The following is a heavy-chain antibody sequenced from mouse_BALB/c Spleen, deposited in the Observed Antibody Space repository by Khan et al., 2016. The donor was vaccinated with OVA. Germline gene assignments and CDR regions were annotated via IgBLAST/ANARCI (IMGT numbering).Heavy chain of an antibody. CDR2: IWTGGIT. CDR3: ARSYDYDVGGFAY. Sequence: QVQLKESGPGLVAPSQSLSITCTVSGYSLSNYGVHWVRQPPGKGLEWMGVIWTGGITNSNSALMSRLSISKDNYKSQVFLKMNRMQTDDTAIDYCARSYDYDVGGFAYWGQGTLVTVSA. J-gene: IGHJ3*01. CDR1: GYSLSNYG. V-gene: IGHV2-9*02. D-gene: IGHD2-4*01.